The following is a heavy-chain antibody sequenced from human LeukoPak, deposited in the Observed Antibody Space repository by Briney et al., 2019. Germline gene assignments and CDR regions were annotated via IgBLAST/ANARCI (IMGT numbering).Heavy chain of an antibody. CDR1: GYSITSSSW. Sequence: SETLSLTCAVSGYSITSSSWWGWIRQPPGKGLEWIGYIYHSGTTYYNPSLQSRVTMSVDTSKNQFSLKLSSVTAVDTAVYYCARKENVYYYFDYWGQGTLVTVPS. D-gene: IGHD3-10*01. CDR2: IYHSGTT. J-gene: IGHJ4*02. CDR3: ARKENVYYYFDY. V-gene: IGHV4-28*01.